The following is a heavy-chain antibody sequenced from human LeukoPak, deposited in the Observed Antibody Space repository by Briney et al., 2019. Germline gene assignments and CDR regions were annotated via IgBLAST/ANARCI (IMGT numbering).Heavy chain of an antibody. CDR1: GYTFTGYY. V-gene: IGHV1-2*02. J-gene: IGHJ4*02. D-gene: IGHD2-8*02. Sequence: GASVKVSCKASGYTFTGYYLHWVRQAPGQGLGWMGWINPNSGGTDYAQKFQGRVTTTRDTSISTVYMELSRLRSDDTAVYYCAREGYCTGGTCFDNWGQGTLVTVSS. CDR2: INPNSGGT. CDR3: AREGYCTGGTCFDN.